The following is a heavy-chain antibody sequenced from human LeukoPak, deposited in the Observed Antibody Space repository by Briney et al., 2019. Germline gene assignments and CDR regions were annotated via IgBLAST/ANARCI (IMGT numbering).Heavy chain of an antibody. CDR1: GFTFSSYG. D-gene: IGHD4-17*01. CDR2: ISGSGGST. V-gene: IGHV3-23*01. J-gene: IGHJ4*02. CDR3: AKDRYYGDYGSFDY. Sequence: GGTLRLSCAASGFTFSSYGMSWVRQAPGKGPEWVSAISGSGGSTYYADSVKGRFTISRDNSKNTLYLQMNSLRAEDTAVYYCAKDRYYGDYGSFDYWGQGTLVTVSS.